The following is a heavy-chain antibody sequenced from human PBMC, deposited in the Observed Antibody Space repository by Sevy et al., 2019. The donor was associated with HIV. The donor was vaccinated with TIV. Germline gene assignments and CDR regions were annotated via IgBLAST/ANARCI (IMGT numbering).Heavy chain of an antibody. J-gene: IGHJ4*02. V-gene: IGHV3-15*07. CDR2: IKSITDGGAA. CDR3: STDDLFAY. CDR1: GFDFPNAW. Sequence: GGSLRLSCTASGFDFPNAWMNWIRQVPGKGLEWVGHIKSITDGGAADYAAPVKGRFTISRHDSKSTLYLQMNSLNAEDTAGYYCSTDDLFAYWGRGTLVTVSS.